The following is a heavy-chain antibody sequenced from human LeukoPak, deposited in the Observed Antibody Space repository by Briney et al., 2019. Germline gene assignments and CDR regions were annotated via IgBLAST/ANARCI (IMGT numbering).Heavy chain of an antibody. J-gene: IGHJ6*03. CDR2: ISDSGGRT. CDR1: GFTFSSYA. V-gene: IGHV3-23*01. D-gene: IGHD6-13*01. CDR3: ASASYSSRQGLNYYYYYMDV. Sequence: GGSLRLSCAASGFTFSSYAMSWVRQAPGKGLEWVSTISDSGGRTYYADSVKGRFTISRDNSKNTLYLQMNSLRAEDTAVYYCASASYSSRQGLNYYYYYMDVWGKGTTVTVSS.